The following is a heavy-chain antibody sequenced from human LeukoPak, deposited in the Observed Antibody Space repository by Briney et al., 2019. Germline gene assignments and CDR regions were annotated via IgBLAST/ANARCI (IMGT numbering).Heavy chain of an antibody. D-gene: IGHD1-1*01. CDR2: INPNSGGT. J-gene: IGHJ3*02. CDR1: GYTFTGYY. CDR3: ARDSDGTGTGTQNAFDI. V-gene: IGHV1-2*04. Sequence: ASVKVSCKASGYTFTGYYMHWVRQAPGQGLEGMGWINPNSGGTNYAQEFQGWVTMTRDTSISTAYMELSRLRSDDTAVYYCARDSDGTGTGTQNAFDIWGQGTMVTVSS.